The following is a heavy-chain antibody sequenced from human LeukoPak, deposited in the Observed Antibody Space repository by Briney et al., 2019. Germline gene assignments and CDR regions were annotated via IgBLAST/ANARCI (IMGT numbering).Heavy chain of an antibody. V-gene: IGHV3-20*01. CDR1: GFTFSDYW. J-gene: IGHJ6*03. D-gene: IGHD6-6*01. CDR2: INWNGGST. CDR3: AREAIAARLGDYYYYYYMDV. Sequence: GGSLRLSCAASGFTFSDYWMTWVRQAPGKGLEWVSGINWNGGSTGYADSVKGRFTISRDNAKNSLYLQMNSLRAEDTALYHCAREAIAARLGDYYYYYYMDVWGKGTTVTVSS.